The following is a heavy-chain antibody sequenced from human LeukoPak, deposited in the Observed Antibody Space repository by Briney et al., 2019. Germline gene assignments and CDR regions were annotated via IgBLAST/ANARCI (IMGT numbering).Heavy chain of an antibody. CDR1: GGSFSGYY. V-gene: IGHV4-34*01. Sequence: PSETLSLTCAVYGGSFSGYYWTWIRQAPGKGLEWIGEINHNGSANYISSLKSRLTLSVDTSKDQFSLKLISVTAADTAVYFCARLVGAIKHVYFYYYLDVWGKGTTVTVPS. CDR3: ARLVGAIKHVYFYYYLDV. CDR2: INHNGSA. J-gene: IGHJ6*03. D-gene: IGHD1-26*01.